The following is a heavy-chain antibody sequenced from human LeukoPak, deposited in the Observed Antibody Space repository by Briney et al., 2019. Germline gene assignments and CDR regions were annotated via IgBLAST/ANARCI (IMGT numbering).Heavy chain of an antibody. CDR3: ARDLAWDYGY. Sequence: GGSLRLSCAASGFTFSSYSMNWVRQAPGKGLEWVSSISSSSSYIYYADSVKGRFTISRDNAKNSLYLQMSSLRAEDTAVYYCARDLAWDYGYWGQGTLVTVSS. CDR2: ISSSSSYI. V-gene: IGHV3-21*01. J-gene: IGHJ4*02. CDR1: GFTFSSYS. D-gene: IGHD7-27*01.